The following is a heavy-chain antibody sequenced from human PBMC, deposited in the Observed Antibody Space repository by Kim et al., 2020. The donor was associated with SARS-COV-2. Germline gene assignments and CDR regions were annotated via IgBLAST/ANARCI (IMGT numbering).Heavy chain of an antibody. CDR3: ASPLLGEYYDSSGYYLPGGMDV. D-gene: IGHD3-22*01. CDR1: GYTFTSYD. Sequence: ASVKVSCKASGYTFTSYDINWVRQATGQGLEWMGWMNPNSGNTGYAQKFQGRVTMTRNTSISTAYMELSSLRSEDTAVYYCASPLLGEYYDSSGYYLPGGMDVWGQGTTVTVSS. V-gene: IGHV1-8*01. CDR2: MNPNSGNT. J-gene: IGHJ6*02.